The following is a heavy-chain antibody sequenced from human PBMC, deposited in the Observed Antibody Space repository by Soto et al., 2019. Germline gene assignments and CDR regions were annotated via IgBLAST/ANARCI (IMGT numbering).Heavy chain of an antibody. D-gene: IGHD5-18*01. CDR2: IDPSDSQT. J-gene: IGHJ4*02. Sequence: GESLKISCKGSGYSFAGYWITWVRQKPGKGLEWMGRIDPSDSQTYYSPSFRGHVTISVTKSITTVFLQWSSLRASDTAMYYCARQGKYNYGSNDYWGQGTLVTVSS. V-gene: IGHV5-10-1*01. CDR1: GYSFAGYW. CDR3: ARQGKYNYGSNDY.